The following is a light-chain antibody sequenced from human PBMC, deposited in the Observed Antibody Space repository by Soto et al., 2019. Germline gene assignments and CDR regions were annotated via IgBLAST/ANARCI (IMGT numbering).Light chain of an antibody. V-gene: IGKV3-20*01. CDR2: ASS. J-gene: IGKJ5*01. Sequence: EIVLTQSPVTLALSPGERATLSGKASQSIGSNFLAWYQHKPGQAPRLLIYASSNRATGIPDRFSGSASGTDFTLTINRLEPEDFAVYYCQLYGISPQVGQGTRLEIK. CDR1: QSIGSNF. CDR3: QLYGISPQ.